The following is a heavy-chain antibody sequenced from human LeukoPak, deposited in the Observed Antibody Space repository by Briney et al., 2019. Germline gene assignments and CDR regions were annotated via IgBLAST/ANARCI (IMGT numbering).Heavy chain of an antibody. J-gene: IGHJ2*01. Sequence: VASVKVSCKASGGTFSSYAISWVRQAPGQGLEWMGRIIPILGIANYAQKFQGRVTITADKSTSTAYMELSSLRSEDTAVYYCARVEDMDYGSGSAWYFDLWGRGTLVTVSS. CDR2: IIPILGIA. V-gene: IGHV1-69*04. CDR1: GGTFSSYA. CDR3: ARVEDMDYGSGSAWYFDL. D-gene: IGHD3-10*01.